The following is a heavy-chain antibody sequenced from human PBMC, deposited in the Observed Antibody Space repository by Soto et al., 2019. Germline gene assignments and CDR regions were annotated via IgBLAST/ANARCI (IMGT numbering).Heavy chain of an antibody. CDR2: ISGSGGST. J-gene: IGHJ4*02. D-gene: IGHD6-6*01. CDR3: AKVGPYSRSSFDY. V-gene: IGHV3-23*01. CDR1: GFTFSSYA. Sequence: GGSLRFSCAASGFTFSSYAMSWVRQAPGKGLEWVSAISGSGGSTYYADSVKGRFTISRDNSKNTLYLQMNSLRAVDTAVYYCAKVGPYSRSSFDYWGQGTLVTVSS.